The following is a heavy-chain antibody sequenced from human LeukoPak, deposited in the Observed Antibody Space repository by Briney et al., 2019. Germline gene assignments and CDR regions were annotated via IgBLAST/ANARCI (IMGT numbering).Heavy chain of an antibody. CDR3: ARIGQQLLGFDY. CDR1: GYTFTSYD. Sequence: GASVKVSCKASGYTFTSYDINWVRQATGQGLEWMGWMNPNSGNTGYAQKFQGRVTMTRNTPISTAYMELSSLRSEDTAAYYCARIGQQLLGFDYWGQGTLVTVSS. CDR2: MNPNSGNT. V-gene: IGHV1-8*01. D-gene: IGHD6-13*01. J-gene: IGHJ4*02.